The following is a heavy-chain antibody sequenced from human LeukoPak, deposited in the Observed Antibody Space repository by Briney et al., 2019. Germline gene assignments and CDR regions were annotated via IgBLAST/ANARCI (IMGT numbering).Heavy chain of an antibody. Sequence: ASVQLSCKASGYTFTNYGVTWVRQAPGQGLEWMGWISAYTGNRNYAQKLQGRVTMTTDTSTSTAYMELRSLRSDDTAVYYCARTGYYFDSPANYRYDYWGQGTLVTVSS. V-gene: IGHV1-18*01. D-gene: IGHD3-9*01. CDR1: GYTFTNYG. CDR3: ARTGYYFDSPANYRYDY. CDR2: ISAYTGNR. J-gene: IGHJ4*02.